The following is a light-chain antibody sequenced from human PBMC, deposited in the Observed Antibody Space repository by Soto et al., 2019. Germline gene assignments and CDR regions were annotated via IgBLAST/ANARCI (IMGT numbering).Light chain of an antibody. V-gene: IGKV3-20*01. CDR1: QSLTSDY. CDR3: QPSGRP. CDR2: GAS. Sequence: TQTARTVAVSRGGVATGACRVSQSLTSDYLAWYQQKPGQTPRLLIHGASSRATGIPDRFSRSASGTDFPLTISRLEPEDSADYYCQPSGRPFGQGTKVAIK. J-gene: IGKJ1*01.